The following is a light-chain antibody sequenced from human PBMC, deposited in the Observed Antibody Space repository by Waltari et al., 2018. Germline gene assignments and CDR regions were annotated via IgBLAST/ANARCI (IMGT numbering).Light chain of an antibody. Sequence: QSGLTQPPSVSGAPGQRVTISCTGRSSNIGAGYDVHCYQLLPGTAPKLLIYGNSNRPSGVPDRFSGSKSGTSASLAITGLQAEDEADYYCQSYDSSLSGSVFGGGTKLTVL. V-gene: IGLV1-40*01. CDR3: QSYDSSLSGSV. CDR2: GNS. J-gene: IGLJ2*01. CDR1: SSNIGAGYD.